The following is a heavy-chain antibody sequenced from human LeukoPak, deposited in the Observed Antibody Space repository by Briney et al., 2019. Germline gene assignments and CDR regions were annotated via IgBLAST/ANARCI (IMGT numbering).Heavy chain of an antibody. Sequence: SETLSLTCAVNGGSFTGYYWSWIRQFPGKGLEWIGEINHSGSTNYNSSLKSRLTISVDTSKNQLSLKLSSVTAADTAIYYCGRGGYGPGSHYKYWGQGTLVTVSS. CDR3: GRGGYGPGSHYKY. CDR2: INHSGST. J-gene: IGHJ4*02. V-gene: IGHV4-34*01. CDR1: GGSFTGYY. D-gene: IGHD3-10*01.